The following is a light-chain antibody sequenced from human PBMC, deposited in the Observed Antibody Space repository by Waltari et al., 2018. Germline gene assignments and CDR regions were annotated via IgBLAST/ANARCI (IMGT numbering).Light chain of an antibody. J-gene: IGKJ1*01. CDR2: RAS. CDR3: QQYNDYSWT. CDR1: QNILRY. Sequence: DIQMTQSPSTLSASVGDRVILTYRASQNILRYLAWYQQKPGKAPTLLIYRASNLETGVPSRFSGSGSGTEFTLTISSLQPDDFATYYCQQYNDYSWTFGQGTKVEI. V-gene: IGKV1-5*03.